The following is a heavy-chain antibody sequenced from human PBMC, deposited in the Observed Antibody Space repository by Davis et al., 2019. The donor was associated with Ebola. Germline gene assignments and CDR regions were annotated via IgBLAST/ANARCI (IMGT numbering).Heavy chain of an antibody. CDR3: ARDQRGYVDP. CDR1: GFTFSSYSM. Sequence: ESLKISCAASGFTFSSYSMNWVRQPPGKGLEWIGEIYHSGSTNYNPSLKSRVTISVDKSKNQFSLKLSSVTAADTAVYYCARDQRGYVDPWGQGTLVTVSS. CDR2: IYHSGST. D-gene: IGHD6-25*01. J-gene: IGHJ5*02. V-gene: IGHV4/OR15-8*01.